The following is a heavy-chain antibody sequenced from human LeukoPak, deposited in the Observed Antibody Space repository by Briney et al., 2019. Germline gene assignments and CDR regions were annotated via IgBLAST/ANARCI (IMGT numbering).Heavy chain of an antibody. D-gene: IGHD3-10*01. J-gene: IGHJ3*02. CDR3: ARAIRKSGDAFDI. V-gene: IGHV3-49*03. CDR1: GFSFGDFP. Sequence: GGSLRLSCRASGFSFGDFPMSWFRQAPGKGLEFVGYIRTKTYGATTEYAASVGGRFIISRDDSRTIASLQMNSLETEDTALYFCARAIRKSGDAFDIWGQGTLVTVSS. CDR2: IRTKTYGATT.